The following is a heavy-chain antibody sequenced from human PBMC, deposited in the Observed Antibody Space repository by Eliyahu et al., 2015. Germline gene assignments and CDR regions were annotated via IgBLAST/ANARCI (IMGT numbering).Heavy chain of an antibody. CDR1: XAXINSYY. V-gene: IGHV4-59*01. Sequence: QVQLQESGPGLVKPSETLSLXCTVXXAXINSYYWSWIRQPPGKGLEWIGYIYYSGSTNYNPSLKSRATISVDTSKNQFSLKLSSVTSADTAVYYCARDSSGWYGAIDYWGQGTLVTVSS. CDR2: IYYSGST. CDR3: ARDSSGWYGAIDY. D-gene: IGHD6-19*01. J-gene: IGHJ4*02.